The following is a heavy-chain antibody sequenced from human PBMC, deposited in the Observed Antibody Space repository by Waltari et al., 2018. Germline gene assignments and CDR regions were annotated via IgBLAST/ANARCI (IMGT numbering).Heavy chain of an antibody. CDR3: ASSWYDC. J-gene: IGHJ5*01. CDR1: GFTFSHYT. Sequence: EVQLVESGGGLVKPGGSLRLSCAASGFTFSHYTMKWVRRAPGKGLEWVSSISRTGSYTYYADSVKGRFTISRDNAKKSMSLQMNNLRAEDTAVYYCASSWYDCWGQGTLVTVSS. CDR2: ISRTGSYT. V-gene: IGHV3-21*01.